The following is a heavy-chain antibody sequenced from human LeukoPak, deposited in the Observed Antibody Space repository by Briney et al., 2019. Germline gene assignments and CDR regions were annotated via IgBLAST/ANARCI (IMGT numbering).Heavy chain of an antibody. Sequence: GGSLRLSCAASGFTVSSNYMSWVRQAPGKGLEWVSSICKTGRATCYADSVKGRFTISRDISKDTLYLQMNSLRAEDTAVYYCAKPYSSGSDSSYSTFDYWGQGSLVTVSS. J-gene: IGHJ4*02. CDR3: AKPYSSGSDSSYSTFDY. CDR1: GFTVSSNY. CDR2: ICKTGRAT. D-gene: IGHD3-10*01. V-gene: IGHV3-23*01.